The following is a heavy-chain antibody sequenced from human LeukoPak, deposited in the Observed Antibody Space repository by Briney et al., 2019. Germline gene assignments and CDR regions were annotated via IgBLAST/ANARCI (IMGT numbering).Heavy chain of an antibody. CDR2: ISGRSGST. D-gene: IGHD3-9*01. J-gene: IGHJ4*02. V-gene: IGHV3-23*01. Sequence: GGSLRLSCAASGFTFNRYWMSWVRQAPGKGLEWVSAISGRSGSTYYADSVKGRFTISRDSSKNTLYLQMNSLRADDTAVYYCAKWGDYDVLTGYYVSDFWGQGTLVTVSS. CDR1: GFTFNRYW. CDR3: AKWGDYDVLTGYYVSDF.